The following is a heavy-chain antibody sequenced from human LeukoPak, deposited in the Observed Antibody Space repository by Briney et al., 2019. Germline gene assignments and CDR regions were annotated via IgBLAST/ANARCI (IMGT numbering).Heavy chain of an antibody. D-gene: IGHD2-21*02. CDR2: IYYSGST. V-gene: IGHV4-39*01. Sequence: PSETLSLTCTVSGGSISSSSYYWGWIRQPPGKGLEWIGSIYYSGSTYYNPSLKSRVTISVDTSKNQFSLKLSSVTAADTAVYYCAMMVVTATPDFFDYWGQGTLVTVSS. J-gene: IGHJ4*02. CDR1: GGSISSSSYY. CDR3: AMMVVTATPDFFDY.